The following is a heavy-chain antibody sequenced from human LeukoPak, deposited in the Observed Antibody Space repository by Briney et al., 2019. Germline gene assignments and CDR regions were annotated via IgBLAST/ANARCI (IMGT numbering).Heavy chain of an antibody. Sequence: SETLSLTCTVSGGSISSYYWSWIRQPPGKGLEWLGYIYYSGSTNYNPSLKSRVTISVDTSKNQFSLKLSSATAADTAVYYCARGPHCTSTSCYYFDHWGQGTLVTVSS. CDR3: ARGPHCTSTSCYYFDH. D-gene: IGHD2-2*01. CDR1: GGSISSYY. CDR2: IYYSGST. V-gene: IGHV4-59*01. J-gene: IGHJ4*02.